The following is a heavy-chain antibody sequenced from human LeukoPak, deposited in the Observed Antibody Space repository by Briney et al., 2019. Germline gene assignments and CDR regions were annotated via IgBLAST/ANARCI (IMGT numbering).Heavy chain of an antibody. J-gene: IGHJ4*02. Sequence: LRLSCAASGFNFSSSGMSWVRQPPGKGLEWIGYIYYSGSTYYNPSLKSRVTISVDTSKNQFSLKLSSVTAADTAVYYCARRGYSGYDLSDYWGQGTLVTVSS. CDR3: ARRGYSGYDLSDY. V-gene: IGHV4-30-4*01. CDR1: GFNFSSSG. D-gene: IGHD5-12*01. CDR2: IYYSGST.